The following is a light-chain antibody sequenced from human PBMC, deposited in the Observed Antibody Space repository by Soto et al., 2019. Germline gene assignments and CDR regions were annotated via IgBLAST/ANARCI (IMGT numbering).Light chain of an antibody. CDR3: QHYNDWLIT. J-gene: IGKJ5*01. CDR2: HAS. Sequence: EIVLTQSPGTLSLSPGERATLSCRASQSVSANFLAWYQQKPGQAPRLLIYHASSRATGIADRFSGSGSGTDFTLTISRLEPEDFAVYYCQHYNDWLITFGQGTRLEIK. V-gene: IGKV3-20*01. CDR1: QSVSANF.